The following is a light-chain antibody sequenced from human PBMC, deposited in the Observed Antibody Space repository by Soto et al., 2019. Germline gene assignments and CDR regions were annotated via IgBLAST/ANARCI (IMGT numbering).Light chain of an antibody. J-gene: IGKJ2*01. CDR2: DES. CDR3: HQPINWLFT. CDR1: QSVSSY. V-gene: IGKV3-11*01. Sequence: EIVLTQSPATLSLSPGERATLSCRASQSVSSYLAWYQQKPGQAPRLLIYDESNRATGIPARFSGGGSVTAITLTMSSLDAEDFVVDYSHQPINWLFTFGQSTKLDIK.